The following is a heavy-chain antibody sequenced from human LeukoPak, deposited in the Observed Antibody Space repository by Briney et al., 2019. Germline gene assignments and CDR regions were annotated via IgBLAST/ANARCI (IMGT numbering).Heavy chain of an antibody. CDR1: GFTFSSYS. CDR3: ARDGYYYDSSGPTPHDAFDI. CDR2: ISSSSSSYI. V-gene: IGHV3-21*01. D-gene: IGHD3-22*01. J-gene: IGHJ3*02. Sequence: GGSLRLSCAASGFTFSSYSMNWVRQAPGKGLEWVSSISSSSSSYIYYADSVKGRFTISRDNAKNSLYLQMNSLRAEDTAVYYCARDGYYYDSSGPTPHDAFDIWGQGTMVTVSS.